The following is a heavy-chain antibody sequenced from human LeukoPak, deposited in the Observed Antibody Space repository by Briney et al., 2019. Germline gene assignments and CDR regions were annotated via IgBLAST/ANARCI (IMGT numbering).Heavy chain of an antibody. D-gene: IGHD1-26*01. CDR2: ISYDGSHQ. CDR1: GFTFSHYA. J-gene: IGHJ4*02. V-gene: IGHV3-30*01. Sequence: GGSLRLSCAASGFTFSHYAMHWVRQAPGKGLEWVAVISYDGSHQYSADSVWGRLTISRDNSRHTLYLQMNSLRPEDTAVYYYARARNGTLKYWGQGTLVTVSS. CDR3: ARARNGTLKY.